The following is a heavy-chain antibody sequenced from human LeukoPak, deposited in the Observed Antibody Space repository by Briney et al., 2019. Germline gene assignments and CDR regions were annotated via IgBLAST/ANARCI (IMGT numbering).Heavy chain of an antibody. CDR1: GYTFTSYY. V-gene: IGHV1-46*01. CDR2: INPSGGST. J-gene: IGHJ6*03. CDR3: ARDQGKTMVRGGAAYYYYYMDV. Sequence: ASVKVSCKASGYTFTSYYMHWVRQAPGQGLEWMGIINPSGGSTSYAQKFQGRVTMTRDTSTSTVYMELSSLRSEDTAVYYCARDQGKTMVRGGAAYYYYYMDVWGKGTTVTISS. D-gene: IGHD3-10*01.